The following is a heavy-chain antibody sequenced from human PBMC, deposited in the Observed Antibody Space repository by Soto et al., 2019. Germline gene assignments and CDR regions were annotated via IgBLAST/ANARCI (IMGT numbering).Heavy chain of an antibody. CDR3: ARGVATIGP. CDR2: IYYSGST. Sequence: QVQLQESGPRLVKPSETLSLTCTVSGDSISIYYWSWIRQPPGKRLEWIWYIYYSGSTNYNPSLKSRVTISVDTPKNQFSLKLTSVTAAETAVYSCARGVATIGPWGQGTLVTVYS. CDR1: GDSISIYY. V-gene: IGHV4-59*01. J-gene: IGHJ5*02. D-gene: IGHD5-12*01.